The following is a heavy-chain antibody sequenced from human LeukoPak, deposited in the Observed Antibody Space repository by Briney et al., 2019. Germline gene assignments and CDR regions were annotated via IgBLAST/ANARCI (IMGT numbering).Heavy chain of an antibody. V-gene: IGHV1-24*01. D-gene: IGHD4-17*01. CDR3: ASDGRSDYYGTLFLDFEL. CDR2: FDADEGGT. CDR1: GYTLTEFS. J-gene: IGHJ2*01. Sequence: ASVTVSCKGSGYTLTEFSRHWVRQSPDKGLEWMGGFDADEGGTVFAPKFQGRVTLTEDTSTETSYMDLTNLTSEDTAIYFCASDGRSDYYGTLFLDFELWGRG.